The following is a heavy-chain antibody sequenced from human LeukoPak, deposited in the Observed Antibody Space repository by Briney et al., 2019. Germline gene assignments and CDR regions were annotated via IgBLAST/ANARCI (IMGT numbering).Heavy chain of an antibody. Sequence: TGGSLRLSCAASGFTFSNYAIHWVRQAQGTGLESVALISYDGSSIRYADSVRGRFTISRDNSKNTLYLEVSSLRADDTAVYYCVRDHSTGGSGWYYDSWGQGTLLTVSS. D-gene: IGHD6-19*01. CDR2: ISYDGSSI. CDR3: VRDHSTGGSGWYYDS. V-gene: IGHV3-30*04. CDR1: GFTFSNYA. J-gene: IGHJ5*01.